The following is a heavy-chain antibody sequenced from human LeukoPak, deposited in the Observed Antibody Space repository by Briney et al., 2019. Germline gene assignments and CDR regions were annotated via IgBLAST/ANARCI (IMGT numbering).Heavy chain of an antibody. Sequence: GGSLRLSCVASGFSFSTYAMNWVRQAPGKGPERVSYVSSASSHVYYADFVRGRFIISRDNAKNSLYLQMNSLRAEDTAVYYCARDLMRFLEWVNWGQGTLVTVSS. CDR3: ARDLMRFLEWVN. J-gene: IGHJ4*02. D-gene: IGHD3-3*01. V-gene: IGHV3-21*01. CDR1: GFSFSTYA. CDR2: VSSASSHV.